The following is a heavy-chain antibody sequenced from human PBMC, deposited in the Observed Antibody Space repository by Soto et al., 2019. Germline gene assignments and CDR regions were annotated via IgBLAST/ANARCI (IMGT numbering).Heavy chain of an antibody. D-gene: IGHD2-15*01. Sequence: EVQLVESGGGLVQPGGSLKLSCAASGFSFSDSPIHWVRQASGKGLEWVGRITSKASSYATAYVASVKGRFTISGDDSKNTAYLQMNSLKTEDTAVYYCTRGYCSSGSCFQFDYWGQGTLVTVSS. J-gene: IGHJ4*02. CDR1: GFSFSDSP. CDR2: ITSKASSYAT. V-gene: IGHV3-73*01. CDR3: TRGYCSSGSCFQFDY.